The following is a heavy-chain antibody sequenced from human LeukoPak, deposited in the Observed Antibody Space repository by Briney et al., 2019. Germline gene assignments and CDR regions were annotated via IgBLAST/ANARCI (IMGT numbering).Heavy chain of an antibody. CDR2: ISWNSGSI. D-gene: IGHD5-18*01. Sequence: GGSLRLSCAASGFTFDDYAMHWVRQAPGKGLEWVSGISWNSGSIGYADSVKGRFTISRDNAKNSLYLQMNSLRAEDMALYYCARGDRFRYSYADYWGQGTLSPSPQ. CDR1: GFTFDDYA. V-gene: IGHV3-9*03. CDR3: ARGDRFRYSYADY. J-gene: IGHJ4*02.